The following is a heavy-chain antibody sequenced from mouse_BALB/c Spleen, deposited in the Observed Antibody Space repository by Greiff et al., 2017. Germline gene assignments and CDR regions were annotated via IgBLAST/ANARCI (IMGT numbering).Heavy chain of an antibody. CDR2: ISNGGGST. Sequence: EVTLEESGGGLVQPGGSLKLSCAASGFTFSSYTMSWVRQTPEKRLEWVAYISNGGGSTYYPDTVKGRFTISRDNAKNTLYLQMSSLKSEDTAMYYCATYYRYDWFAYWGQGTLVTVSA. CDR3: ATYYRYDWFAY. J-gene: IGHJ3*01. V-gene: IGHV5-12-2*01. CDR1: GFTFSSYT. D-gene: IGHD2-14*01.